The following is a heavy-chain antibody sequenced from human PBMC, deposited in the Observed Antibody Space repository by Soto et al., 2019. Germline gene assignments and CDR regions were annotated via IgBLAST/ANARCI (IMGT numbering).Heavy chain of an antibody. Sequence: QVQLVQSGAEVKKPGSSVKVSCKASGGTFSSYAISWVRQAPGQGLEWMGGIIPIFGTANYAQKFQGRVTITADKSTSTAYMELSSLRSEDTAVYYCARVNRVPYCSGGSCYLFDYWGQGTLVTVSS. CDR2: IIPIFGTA. CDR3: ARVNRVPYCSGGSCYLFDY. J-gene: IGHJ4*02. CDR1: GGTFSSYA. V-gene: IGHV1-69*06. D-gene: IGHD2-15*01.